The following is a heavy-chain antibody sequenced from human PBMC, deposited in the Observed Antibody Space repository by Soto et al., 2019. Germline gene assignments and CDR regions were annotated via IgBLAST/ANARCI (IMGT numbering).Heavy chain of an antibody. D-gene: IGHD2-2*01. Sequence: EVQLLESGGGLVQPGGSLRLSCAASGLTFSSYAMSWVRQAPGKGLEWVSAISGSGGSTYYADSVKGRFTIARDNSKNTLYRQMNSLRAEDTAVYYCAKVVRGCSSTSCLSFDYWGQGTLDNVSS. CDR2: ISGSGGST. CDR3: AKVVRGCSSTSCLSFDY. V-gene: IGHV3-23*01. CDR1: GLTFSSYA. J-gene: IGHJ4*02.